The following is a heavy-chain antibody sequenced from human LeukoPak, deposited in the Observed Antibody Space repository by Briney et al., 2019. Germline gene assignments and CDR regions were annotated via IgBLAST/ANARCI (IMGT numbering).Heavy chain of an antibody. CDR3: ARDFSTVVKGYFDY. CDR1: GGSISSNNW. Sequence: SETLSLTCTVSGGSISSNNWWGWVRQPPGKGLEWIGEIYHSGSPNYNPSLKSRVTISVDKSRNHFSLNLSSVTAADTAVYYCARDFSTVVKGYFDYWGQGTLVTVSS. V-gene: IGHV4-4*02. CDR2: IYHSGSP. J-gene: IGHJ4*02. D-gene: IGHD4-23*01.